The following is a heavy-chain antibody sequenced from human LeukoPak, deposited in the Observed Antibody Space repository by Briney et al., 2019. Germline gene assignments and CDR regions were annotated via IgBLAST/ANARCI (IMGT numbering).Heavy chain of an antibody. J-gene: IGHJ4*02. Sequence: PGGSLRLSCAASGFTFSTYAMSWVRQVPGKGLEWVSAISGSGGRTSYAASVRGRFTISRDNSKNTMYLQMNSLRAEDTAVYYCAKEGSSWYVGYFDYWGQGTLVTVSS. CDR3: AKEGSSWYVGYFDY. D-gene: IGHD6-13*01. V-gene: IGHV3-23*01. CDR2: ISGSGGRT. CDR1: GFTFSTYA.